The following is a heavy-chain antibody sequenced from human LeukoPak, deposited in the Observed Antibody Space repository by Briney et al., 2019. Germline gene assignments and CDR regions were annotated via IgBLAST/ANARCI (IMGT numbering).Heavy chain of an antibody. V-gene: IGHV1-46*01. CDR3: ASSTRLRSCSGGSCYPFDY. CDR1: GYTFTGYY. Sequence: GASVKVSCKASGYTFTGYYMHWVRQAPGQGLEWMGIINPSGGSTSYAQKFQGRVTMTRDMSTSTVYMELSSLRSEDTAVYYCASSTRLRSCSGGSCYPFDYWGQGTLVTVSS. J-gene: IGHJ4*02. CDR2: INPSGGST. D-gene: IGHD2-15*01.